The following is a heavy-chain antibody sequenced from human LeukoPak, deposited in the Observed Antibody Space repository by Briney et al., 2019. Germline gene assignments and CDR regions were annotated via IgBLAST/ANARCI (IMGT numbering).Heavy chain of an antibody. CDR2: IYYSGST. D-gene: IGHD3-10*01. V-gene: IGHV4-59*08. CDR3: AGQQGVMVRGIDY. CDR1: GGSISSYY. J-gene: IGHJ4*02. Sequence: SSETLSLTCTVSGGSISSYYWSWIRQLPGKGLEWIGYIYYSGSTNYNPSLKSRVTISVDTSKNQFSLKLSSVTAADTAVYYCAGQQGVMVRGIDYWGQGTLVTVSS.